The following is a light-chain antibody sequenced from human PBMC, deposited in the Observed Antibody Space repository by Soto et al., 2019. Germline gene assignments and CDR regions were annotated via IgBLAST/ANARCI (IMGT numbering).Light chain of an antibody. Sequence: QMTQSASSLSASLGDSVTIPWRASQTISSYLNWYQQKPGKAPNLLIYAASSLRSGVPSKFSGSGSGTDFTLTISSLKPEDAATYYCQQSYNTPSFGQGTRLEIK. V-gene: IGKV1-39*01. CDR1: QTISSY. J-gene: IGKJ5*01. CDR3: QQSYNTPS. CDR2: AAS.